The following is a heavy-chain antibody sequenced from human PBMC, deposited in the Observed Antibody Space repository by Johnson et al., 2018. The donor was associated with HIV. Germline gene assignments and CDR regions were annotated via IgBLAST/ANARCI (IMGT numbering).Heavy chain of an antibody. J-gene: IGHJ3*02. CDR1: GLTFSSYG. Sequence: QVQLVESGGGVVQPGGSLRLSCAASGLTFSSYGMHWVRQAPGKGLEWVAFIRYDGSNKYYAASVKGRFNISRDKSKNTLYLQMNSLRAEDTAVYYCAKGVPVLQFLEWLPGRAFDIWGQGTMVTVSS. CDR3: AKGVPVLQFLEWLPGRAFDI. CDR2: IRYDGSNK. D-gene: IGHD3-3*01. V-gene: IGHV3-30*02.